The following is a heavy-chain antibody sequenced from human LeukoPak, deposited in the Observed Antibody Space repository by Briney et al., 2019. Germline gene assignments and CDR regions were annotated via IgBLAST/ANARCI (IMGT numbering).Heavy chain of an antibody. Sequence: GGSLRLSCAASGFTSITYTMNWVRQAPGKGLEWVSYISSSGSTIYYADSVKGRFTISRDNAKNSLYLQMNSLRAEDTAVYYCARDEGYPGGSYYVSYDYWGQGTLVTVSS. D-gene: IGHD1-26*01. CDR1: GFTSITYT. CDR3: ARDEGYPGGSYYVSYDY. V-gene: IGHV3-48*04. J-gene: IGHJ4*02. CDR2: ISSSGSTI.